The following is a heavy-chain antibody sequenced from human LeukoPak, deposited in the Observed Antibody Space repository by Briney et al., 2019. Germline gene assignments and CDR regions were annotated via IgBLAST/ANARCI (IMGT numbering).Heavy chain of an antibody. Sequence: GGSLRLSCAASGFTFSSYEMNWVRQAPGKGLEWVSYISSSGSTIYYADSVKGRFTISRDNAKNSLYLQMNSLRAEDTAVYYCARDTHVECSSTSCYAGEYYYYGMDVWGQGTTVTVSS. CDR3: ARDTHVECSSTSCYAGEYYYYGMDV. CDR1: GFTFSSYE. J-gene: IGHJ6*02. V-gene: IGHV3-48*03. D-gene: IGHD2-2*01. CDR2: ISSSGSTI.